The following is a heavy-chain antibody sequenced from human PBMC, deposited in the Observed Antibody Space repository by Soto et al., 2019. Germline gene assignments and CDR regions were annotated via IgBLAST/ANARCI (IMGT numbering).Heavy chain of an antibody. CDR2: ISWNSGSI. CDR1: GLTFDDYA. CDR3: AKVSYEYSGYEAPNFDY. Sequence: GGSLRLSCAASGLTFDDYAMRWVRQAPGKGLEWVSGISWNSGSIGYADSVKGRFTISRDNAKNSLYLQMNSLRAEDTALYYCAKVSYEYSGYEAPNFDYWGQGTLVTVSS. D-gene: IGHD5-12*01. J-gene: IGHJ4*02. V-gene: IGHV3-9*01.